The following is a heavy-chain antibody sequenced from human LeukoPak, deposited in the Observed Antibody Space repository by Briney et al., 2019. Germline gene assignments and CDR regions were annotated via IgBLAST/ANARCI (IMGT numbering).Heavy chain of an antibody. CDR2: IYHSGST. Sequence: SQTLSLTCTVSGGSISSGGYYWRWIRQPPGRGLEWIGYIYHSGSTNYNPSLKSRVTISVDTSKNQFSLKLSSVTAADTAVYYCARHGRDGYIPYFDYWGQGTLVTVSS. D-gene: IGHD5-24*01. CDR1: GGSISSGGYY. J-gene: IGHJ4*02. V-gene: IGHV4-61*08. CDR3: ARHGRDGYIPYFDY.